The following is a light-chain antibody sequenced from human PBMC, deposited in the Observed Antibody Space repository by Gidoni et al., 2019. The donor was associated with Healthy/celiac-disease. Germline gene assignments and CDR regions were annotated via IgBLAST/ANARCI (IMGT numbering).Light chain of an antibody. CDR3: QQYGSSPPWT. J-gene: IGKJ2*02. Sequence: EIVLTQSPGTLSLSPGERATLSCRASKRVSGSYLAWYQQKPGPAPRLLISGASSRATGIPDRFSGSGAGTDFTLTISRLEPEDFAVYYCQQYGSSPPWTFGQGTKLEIK. V-gene: IGKV3-20*01. CDR1: KRVSGSY. CDR2: GAS.